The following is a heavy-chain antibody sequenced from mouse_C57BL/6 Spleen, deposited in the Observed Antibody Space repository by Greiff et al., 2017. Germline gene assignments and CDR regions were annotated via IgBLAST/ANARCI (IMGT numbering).Heavy chain of an antibody. Sequence: VQLQQSGPELVKPGASVKMSCKASGYTFTDYNMHWVKQSHGKSLEWIGYINPNNGGTSYNQKFKGKATLTVNKSSSTAYMELRSLTSEDSAVYYCARGIYSNFPWFAYWGQGTLVTVSA. D-gene: IGHD2-5*01. J-gene: IGHJ3*01. CDR2: INPNNGGT. CDR1: GYTFTDYN. CDR3: ARGIYSNFPWFAY. V-gene: IGHV1-22*01.